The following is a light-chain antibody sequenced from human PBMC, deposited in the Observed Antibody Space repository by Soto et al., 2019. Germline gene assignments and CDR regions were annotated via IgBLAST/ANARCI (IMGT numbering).Light chain of an antibody. J-gene: IGLJ2*01. V-gene: IGLV2-8*01. CDR1: SSDVGDYNY. Sequence: QSALTQPPSASGSPGQSVTISCTGTSSDVGDYNYVSWYQQHPGKAPKLMIYEVSKRPSGVPDRFSGSKSGNTASLTVYGLQAEDEADYYCSSYAGSNNLVFGGGTKLTVL. CDR3: SSYAGSNNLV. CDR2: EVS.